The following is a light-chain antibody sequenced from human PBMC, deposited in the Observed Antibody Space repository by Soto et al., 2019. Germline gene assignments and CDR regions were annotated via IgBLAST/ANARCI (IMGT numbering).Light chain of an antibody. Sequence: DIQMTQSPSTLSASVRDRVTITCRASQTISNWLAWYQQNPGKAPKLLIYDASNLASGVPSRFSGSGPGTEFTLTISSLQPEDFATFYCQQYFGYPRTFGGGTKVEIK. V-gene: IGKV1-5*01. CDR2: DAS. CDR3: QQYFGYPRT. CDR1: QTISNW. J-gene: IGKJ4*01.